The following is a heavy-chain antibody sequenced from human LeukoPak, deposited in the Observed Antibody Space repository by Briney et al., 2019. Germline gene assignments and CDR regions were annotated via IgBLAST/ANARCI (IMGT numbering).Heavy chain of an antibody. CDR2: INSDNGNT. Sequence: GASVKVSCKAFGYTFTSYAVHWVRQAPGQSLEWMGWINSDNGNTKYSQEFQGRVTITRDTSANTAYMEFSSLRSEDTAVYYCARDRPPKTTSRYSSSYGWFDPWGQGTLVTVSS. J-gene: IGHJ5*02. CDR1: GYTFTSYA. CDR3: ARDRPPKTTSRYSSSYGWFDP. V-gene: IGHV1-3*03. D-gene: IGHD6-6*01.